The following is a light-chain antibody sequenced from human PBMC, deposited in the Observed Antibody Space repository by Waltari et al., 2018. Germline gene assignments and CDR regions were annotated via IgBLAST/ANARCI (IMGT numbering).Light chain of an antibody. J-gene: IGKJ2*01. CDR2: AAS. CDR1: QTISIY. Sequence: DIQMTQSPSSLSASVGDRVTITCRASQTISIYLNWYQQKPGRAPNLLIYAASSLQSGVPSRFSGSGSGTDFTLTISSLQPEDFATYYCQQCYSAPPAFGQGTKLEI. CDR3: QQCYSAPPA. V-gene: IGKV1-39*01.